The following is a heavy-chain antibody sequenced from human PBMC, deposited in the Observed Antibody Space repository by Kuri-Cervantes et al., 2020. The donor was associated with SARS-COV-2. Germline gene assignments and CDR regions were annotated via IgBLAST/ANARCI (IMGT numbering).Heavy chain of an antibody. J-gene: IGHJ6*02. V-gene: IGHV3-23*01. CDR1: GFTFSSYA. CDR3: AKADWANYYYYYGMDV. Sequence: GESLKISCAASGFTFSSYATSWVREAPGKGLEWVSAIRGSGGSTYYADSVKGRFTISRDNSKNTLYLQMNSLRAEDTAVYYCAKADWANYYYYYGMDVWGQGTTVTVSS. CDR2: IRGSGGST. D-gene: IGHD3-9*01.